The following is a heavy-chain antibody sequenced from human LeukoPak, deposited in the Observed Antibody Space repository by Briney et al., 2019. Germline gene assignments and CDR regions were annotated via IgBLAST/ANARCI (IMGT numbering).Heavy chain of an antibody. V-gene: IGHV3-30*14. CDR1: GFTFSTYP. D-gene: IGHD3-9*01. CDR2: ISHHGSNE. J-gene: IGHJ4*02. Sequence: GGSLRLSCEASGFTFSTYPMHWVRRAPDKGLEWVAMISHHGSNEYYADSVKGRFTISRDNSKNTLYLQMNNPRVEDMAIYYCARVHDTTGYYHYFDSWGQGTLVTVSS. CDR3: ARVHDTTGYYHYFDS.